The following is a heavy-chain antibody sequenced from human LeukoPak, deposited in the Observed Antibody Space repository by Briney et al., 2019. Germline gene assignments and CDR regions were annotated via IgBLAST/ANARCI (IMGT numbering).Heavy chain of an antibody. CDR3: AKDLGASDY. CDR2: ISYDGSNK. CDR1: GFTLSSYG. Sequence: GGSLRLSCAASGFTLSSYGMHWVRQAPGKGLEWVAVISYDGSNKYYADSVKGRFTISRDNSKNTLYLQMNSLRAEDTAVYYCAKDLGASDYWGQGTLVTVSS. D-gene: IGHD1-26*01. J-gene: IGHJ4*02. V-gene: IGHV3-30*18.